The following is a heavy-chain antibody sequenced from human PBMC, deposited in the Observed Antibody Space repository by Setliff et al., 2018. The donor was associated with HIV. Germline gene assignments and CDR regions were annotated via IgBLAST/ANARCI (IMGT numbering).Heavy chain of an antibody. CDR2: INHSGST. V-gene: IGHV4-34*01. D-gene: IGHD4-17*01. CDR1: GGSFSGYY. J-gene: IGHJ4*02. Sequence: SETLSLTCAVYGGSFSGYYWSWIRQPPGKGLEWIGEINHSGSTNYNPSLKSRVTISVDTSKNQFSLKLSSVTAADTAVYYCASFFVTTVTNQDYWGQGTPVTVSS. CDR3: ASFFVTTVTNQDY.